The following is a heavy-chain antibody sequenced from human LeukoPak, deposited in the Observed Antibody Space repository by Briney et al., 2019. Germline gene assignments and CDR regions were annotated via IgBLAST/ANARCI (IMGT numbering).Heavy chain of an antibody. CDR2: IYYSGST. CDR1: GGSISSGGYY. D-gene: IGHD2/OR15-2a*01. V-gene: IGHV4-31*03. J-gene: IGHJ4*02. Sequence: SQTLSLTCTVSGGSISSGGYYWSWIRQHPGKGLEWIGYIYYSGSTYYNPSLRSRVTISVDTSKNQFSLKLSSVTATDTAVYYCARGSFLNYFDYWGQGTLVTVSS. CDR3: ARGSFLNYFDY.